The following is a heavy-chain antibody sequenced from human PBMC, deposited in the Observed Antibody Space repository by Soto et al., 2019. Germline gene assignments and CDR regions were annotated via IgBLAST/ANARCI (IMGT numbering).Heavy chain of an antibody. V-gene: IGHV3-21*01. D-gene: IGHD2-2*02. CDR1: GFTFSNYS. CDR2: IGSRSDI. CDR3: AREYTAWPLAYGLDV. Sequence: PGGSLRLSCVGSGFTFSNYSINWVRQAPGKGLEWVSSIGSRSDIYYADSVKGRFTISRDNAKNSVSLQMNSLRAEDTAVYYCAREYTAWPLAYGLDVWGQGTTFTVSS. J-gene: IGHJ6*02.